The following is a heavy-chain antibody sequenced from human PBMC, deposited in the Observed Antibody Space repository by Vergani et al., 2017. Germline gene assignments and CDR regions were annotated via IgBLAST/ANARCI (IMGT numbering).Heavy chain of an antibody. J-gene: IGHJ4*02. CDR2: SDHTGNR. V-gene: IGHV4-38-2*02. CDR1: GYSISSGAY. Sequence: QVQLQESGPGLVKPSETLSLTCTVSGYSISSGAYWCWIRQSPGKGLEWIGNSDHTGNRYYNPSLQTRVTITLDTSKSKFSLKLTSVTAADTALYYCVREMDAFGYWGPGTLVTVSS. D-gene: IGHD3-16*01. CDR3: VREMDAFGY.